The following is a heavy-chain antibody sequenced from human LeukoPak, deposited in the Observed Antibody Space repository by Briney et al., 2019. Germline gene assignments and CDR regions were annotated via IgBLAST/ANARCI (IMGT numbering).Heavy chain of an antibody. CDR2: INHSGST. Sequence: SETLFLTCAVYGGSFSGYYWSWIRQPPGKGLEWIGEINHSGSTNYNPSLKSRVTISVDTPKNQFSLKLSSVTAADTAVYYCAGITIFGVVIKDYWGQGTPVTVSS. CDR1: GGSFSGYY. V-gene: IGHV4-34*01. D-gene: IGHD3-3*01. J-gene: IGHJ4*02. CDR3: AGITIFGVVIKDY.